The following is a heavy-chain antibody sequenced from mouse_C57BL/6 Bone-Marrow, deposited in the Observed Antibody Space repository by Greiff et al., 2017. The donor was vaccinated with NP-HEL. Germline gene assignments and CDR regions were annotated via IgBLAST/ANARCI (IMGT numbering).Heavy chain of an antibody. CDR2: IDPSDSYT. CDR3: ATTAQGAY. CDR1: GYTFTSYW. J-gene: IGHJ3*01. V-gene: IGHV1-59*01. Sequence: QVQLQQPGAELVRPGTSVKLSCKASGYTFTSYWMPWVKQRPGQGLEWIGVIDPSDSYTNYNQKFKGKATLTVDTSSSTAYMQLSSLTSEDSAVYYCATTAQGAYWGQGTLVTVSA. D-gene: IGHD3-2*02.